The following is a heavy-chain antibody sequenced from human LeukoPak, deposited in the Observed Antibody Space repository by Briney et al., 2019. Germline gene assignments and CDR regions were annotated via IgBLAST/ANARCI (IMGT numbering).Heavy chain of an antibody. CDR3: ARGRTVVVVVAALDY. CDR2: ISSSGSTI. D-gene: IGHD2-15*01. CDR1: GFTFSSYW. J-gene: IGHJ4*02. V-gene: IGHV3-48*04. Sequence: GGSLRLSCAASGFTFSSYWMSWIRQAPGKGLEWVSYISSSGSTIYYADSVKGRFTISRDNAKNSLYLQMNSLRAEDTAVYYCARGRTVVVVVAALDYWGQGTLVTVSS.